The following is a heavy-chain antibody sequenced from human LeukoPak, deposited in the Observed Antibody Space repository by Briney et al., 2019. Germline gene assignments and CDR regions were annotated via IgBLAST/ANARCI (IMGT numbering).Heavy chain of an antibody. D-gene: IGHD4-17*01. J-gene: IGHJ4*02. CDR2: INHSGST. Sequence: PSETLSLTCAVYGGSFSGYYWSWIRQPPGKGLEWIGEINHSGSTNYNPSLKSRVTISVDTSKNQFSLKLSSVTAADTAVYYCARAYGDSRYYFDYRGQGTLVTVSS. CDR3: ARAYGDSRYYFDY. V-gene: IGHV4-34*01. CDR1: GGSFSGYY.